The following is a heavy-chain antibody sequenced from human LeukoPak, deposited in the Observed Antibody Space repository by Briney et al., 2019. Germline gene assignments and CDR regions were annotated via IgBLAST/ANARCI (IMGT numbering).Heavy chain of an antibody. J-gene: IGHJ6*02. CDR3: ARAQYSSGWVYYYYGMDV. CDR1: GGSISSYY. Sequence: SETLSLTCTVSGGSISSYYWSWIRQPPGKGLEWIGYIYYSGSTNYNPSLKSRVTISVDTSKNQFSLKLSSVTAADTAVYYCARAQYSSGWVYYYYGMDVWGQGTTVTVSS. CDR2: IYYSGST. D-gene: IGHD6-19*01. V-gene: IGHV4-59*01.